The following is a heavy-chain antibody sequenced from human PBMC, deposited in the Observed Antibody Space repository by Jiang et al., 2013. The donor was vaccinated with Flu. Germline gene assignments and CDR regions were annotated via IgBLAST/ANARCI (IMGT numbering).Heavy chain of an antibody. D-gene: IGHD6-6*01. J-gene: IGHJ4*02. V-gene: IGHV1-69*01. CDR2: IIPIFGTA. CDR3: ASTFSSSSGIVY. Sequence: GAEVKKPGVLGEGSPARLLEAPSAAMLSAGVRQAPGQGLEWMGGIIPIFGTANYAQKFQGRVTITADESTSTAYMELSSLRSEDTAVYYCASTFSSSSGIVYWGQGTLVTVSS. CDR1: EAPSAAML.